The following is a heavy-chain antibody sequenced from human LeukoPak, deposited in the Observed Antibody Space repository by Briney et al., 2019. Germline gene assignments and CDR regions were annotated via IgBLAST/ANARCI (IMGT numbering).Heavy chain of an antibody. J-gene: IGHJ4*02. CDR3: ARDAKWLGFDY. D-gene: IGHD6-19*01. Sequence: KPSETLSFTCTGSGGTISSYYWSWIRQPAGKGLEWIGRIYTSGSTNYNPSLESRVTMSVDTSKNQFSLKLSSVTAADTAVYYCARDAKWLGFDYWGQGTLVTVSS. V-gene: IGHV4-4*07. CDR2: IYTSGST. CDR1: GGTISSYY.